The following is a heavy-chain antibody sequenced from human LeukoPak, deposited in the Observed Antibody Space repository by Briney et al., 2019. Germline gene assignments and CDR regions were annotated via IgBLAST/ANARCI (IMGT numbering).Heavy chain of an antibody. V-gene: IGHV3-30-3*02. D-gene: IGHD3-22*01. J-gene: IGHJ4*02. CDR2: ISYDGSEK. CDR3: AKDIHPHYYDSSGLVDY. Sequence: GRSLRLSCAASGFIFRSYNMYWVRQAPGKGLEWVASISYDGSEKYYADSTKGRFTISRDNAKNSLYLQMNSLRAEDTALYYCAKDIHPHYYDSSGLVDYWGQGTLVTVSS. CDR1: GFIFRSYN.